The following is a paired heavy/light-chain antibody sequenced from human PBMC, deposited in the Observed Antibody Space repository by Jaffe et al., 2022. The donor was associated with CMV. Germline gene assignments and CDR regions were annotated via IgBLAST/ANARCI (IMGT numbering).Light chain of an antibody. CDR1: SSNIGSNY. V-gene: IGLV1-47*01. J-gene: IGLJ3*02. CDR3: AAWDDSLSGFWV. Sequence: QSVLTQPPSASGTPGQRVTISCSGSSSNIGSNYVYWYQQLPGTAPKLLIYRNNQRPSGVPDRFSGSKSGTSASLAISGLRSEDEADYYCAAWDDSLSGFWVFGGGTKLTVL. CDR2: RNN.
Heavy chain of an antibody. D-gene: IGHD6-19*01. CDR1: GYTFTSYG. Sequence: QVQLVQSGAEVKKPGASVKVSCKASGYTFTSYGISWVRQAPGQGLEWMGWISAYNGNTNYAQKLQGRVTMTTDTSTSTAYMELRSLRSDDTAVYYCARDRFVSPRQYSSGWYGGSRDFDLWGRGTLVTVSS. J-gene: IGHJ2*01. CDR2: ISAYNGNT. CDR3: ARDRFVSPRQYSSGWYGGSRDFDL. V-gene: IGHV1-18*01.